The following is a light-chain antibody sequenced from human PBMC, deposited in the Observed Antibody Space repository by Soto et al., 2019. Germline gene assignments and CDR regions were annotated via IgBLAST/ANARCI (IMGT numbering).Light chain of an antibody. CDR2: AAS. J-gene: IGKJ1*01. CDR1: QSISSY. CDR3: QQGYSTPRT. V-gene: IGKV1-39*01. Sequence: DIQMTQSPSSRSASVCDRVTITCLASQSISSYLNWYQQKPGKPPKLRIYAASSLQSGVPSRFSGRGSGTDFTLTISSLQPEDFATDYCQQGYSTPRTFGQGTKVDI.